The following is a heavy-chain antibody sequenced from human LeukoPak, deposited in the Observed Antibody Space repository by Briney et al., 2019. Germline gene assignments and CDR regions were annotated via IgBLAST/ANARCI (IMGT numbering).Heavy chain of an antibody. Sequence: PGGSLRLSCAASGFTFSSYGMHWVRQAPGKGLEWVAVISYDGSNKYYADSVKGRFTISRGNSKNTLYLQMNSLRAEDTAVCYCAKDPLQWLVQGYFDYWGQGTLVTVSS. CDR3: AKDPLQWLVQGYFDY. V-gene: IGHV3-30*18. CDR1: GFTFSSYG. D-gene: IGHD6-19*01. J-gene: IGHJ4*02. CDR2: ISYDGSNK.